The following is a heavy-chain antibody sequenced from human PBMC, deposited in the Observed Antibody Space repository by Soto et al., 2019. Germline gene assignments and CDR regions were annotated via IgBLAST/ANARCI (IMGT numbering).Heavy chain of an antibody. J-gene: IGHJ2*01. CDR2: INTGHGNT. CDR1: GYTFTDCS. CDR3: ARAPWRATVSYWYFDV. D-gene: IGHD1-1*01. V-gene: IGHV1-3*04. Sequence: QVQLVQSGAEVKKPGASVKVSCTASGYTFTDCSIHWVRQAPGQGLEWMGWINTGHGNTQYSLKFQDRVTITRESPATTAYMELSSLTSEDTAVYYCARAPWRATVSYWYFDVWGRGTLVTVSS.